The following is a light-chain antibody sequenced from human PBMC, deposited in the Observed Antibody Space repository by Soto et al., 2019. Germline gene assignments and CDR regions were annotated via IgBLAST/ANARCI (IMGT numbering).Light chain of an antibody. CDR2: DVS. CDR1: SSDVGGYNY. CDR3: SSYTSSSTHNYV. Sequence: QSALTQPASVSGSPGQSITISCTGTSSDVGGYNYVSWYQQHPGKAPKLMIYDVSNRPSGVSNRFSGSKSDNTASLTISGLQAEDEADYYCSSYTSSSTHNYVFGTGTKVTVL. J-gene: IGLJ1*01. V-gene: IGLV2-14*01.